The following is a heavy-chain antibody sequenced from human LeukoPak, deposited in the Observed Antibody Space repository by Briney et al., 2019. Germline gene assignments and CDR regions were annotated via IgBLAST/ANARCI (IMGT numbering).Heavy chain of an antibody. J-gene: IGHJ4*02. V-gene: IGHV1-2*04. CDR3: ATEGYCSSTSCWRGFGH. Sequence: GASVKVSCKASGYTFTGYYMHWVRQAPGQGLEWMGWINPNSGGTNYAQKFQGWVTMTRDTSISTAYMELSRLRSDDTAVYYCATEGYCSSTSCWRGFGHWGQGTLVTVSS. D-gene: IGHD2-2*01. CDR2: INPNSGGT. CDR1: GYTFTGYY.